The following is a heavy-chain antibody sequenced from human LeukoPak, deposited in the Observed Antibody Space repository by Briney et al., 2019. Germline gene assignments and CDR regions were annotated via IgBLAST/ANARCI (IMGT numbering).Heavy chain of an antibody. J-gene: IGHJ4*02. V-gene: IGHV4-59*01. Sequence: SETLSLTCTVSGGSISSYYWSWIRQPPGKGLEWIGYIYYSGSTNYNPSLKSRFTISVDTSRNQFSLKLSSVTAADTAVFYCARTTTVVTPFDYWGQGTLVTVSS. CDR3: ARTTTVVTPFDY. D-gene: IGHD4-17*01. CDR1: GGSISSYY. CDR2: IYYSGST.